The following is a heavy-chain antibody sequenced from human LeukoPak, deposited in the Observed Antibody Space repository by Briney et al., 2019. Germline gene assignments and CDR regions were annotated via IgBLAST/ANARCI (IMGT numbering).Heavy chain of an antibody. CDR3: ARKRGVGVDTNAFDM. Sequence: GASVNVSCKASGYTLTGYYMHWVRQAPGQGLEWMGWINANNDGSIYAQKFQGRVTMTRDTPINTAYMELSRLRSDDTAVYYCARKRGVGVDTNAFDMWGQGTMVTVSS. D-gene: IGHD3-3*01. CDR1: GYTLTGYY. CDR2: INANNDGS. V-gene: IGHV1-2*02. J-gene: IGHJ3*02.